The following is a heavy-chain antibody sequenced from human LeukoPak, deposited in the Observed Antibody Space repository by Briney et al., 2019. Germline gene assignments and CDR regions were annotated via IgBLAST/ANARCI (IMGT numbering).Heavy chain of an antibody. CDR1: GFTFSSYS. V-gene: IGHV3-33*06. CDR2: IWYDGSNK. D-gene: IGHD3-22*01. Sequence: LPGGSLRLSCAASGFTFSSYSMNWVRQAPGKGLEWVAVIWYDGSNKYYADSVKGRFTISRDNSKNTLYLQMNSLRAEDTAVYYCAKDFYDSSGYYKWYFDYWGQGTLVTVSS. CDR3: AKDFYDSSGYYKWYFDY. J-gene: IGHJ4*02.